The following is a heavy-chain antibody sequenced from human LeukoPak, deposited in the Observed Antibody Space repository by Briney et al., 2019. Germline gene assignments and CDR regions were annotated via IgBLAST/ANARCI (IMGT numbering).Heavy chain of an antibody. CDR3: ARERGYSGYDPYYYYYGMDV. V-gene: IGHV3-74*01. CDR2: TNSDGSST. J-gene: IGHJ6*02. D-gene: IGHD5-12*01. CDR1: GFTFSSYS. Sequence: VGSLRLSCAASGFTFSSYSMNWVRQAPGKGLEGVSRTNSDGSSTSYADSVKGRFTISRDNAKNTLYLQMNSLRAEDTAVYYCARERGYSGYDPYYYYYGMDVRGQGTTVTVSS.